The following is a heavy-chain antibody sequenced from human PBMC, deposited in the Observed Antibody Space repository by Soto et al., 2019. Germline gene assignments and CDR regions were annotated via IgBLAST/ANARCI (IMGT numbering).Heavy chain of an antibody. CDR2: INIDGSTT. V-gene: IGHV3-74*01. J-gene: IGHJ4*02. CDR3: ARVRNGDWYFDN. Sequence: EVQLVESGGGLVQPGGSLRLSCAASGFTFSTYWMHWVRQAPGKGLVWVSRINIDGSTTSYADSMKGRFTISRDNAKNTLYLQMNSLRDEDTAVYYCARVRNGDWYFDNWGQGTLVTISS. D-gene: IGHD4-17*01. CDR1: GFTFSTYW.